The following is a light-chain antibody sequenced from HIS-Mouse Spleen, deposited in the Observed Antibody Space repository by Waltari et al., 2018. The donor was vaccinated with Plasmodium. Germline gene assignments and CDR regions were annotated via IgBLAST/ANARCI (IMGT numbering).Light chain of an antibody. Sequence: SYELTQPPSVSVSPGQKARITCSGAAFAKKYAYWYQQKSGQAPGLVIYEDSKRPSGIPERFSGSSSGTMATLTISGAQVEDEADYYCYSTDSSGNHRVFGGGTKLTVL. V-gene: IGLV3-10*01. CDR3: YSTDSSGNHRV. CDR1: AFAKKY. CDR2: EDS. J-gene: IGLJ3*02.